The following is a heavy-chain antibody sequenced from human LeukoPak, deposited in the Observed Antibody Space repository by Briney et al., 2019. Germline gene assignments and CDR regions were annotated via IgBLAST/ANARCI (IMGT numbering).Heavy chain of an antibody. CDR2: ISNNGGT. CDR3: VRDRGQKLHYYIDV. Sequence: SETLSLTCSVSGGSFNNDYWSWIRQTPGKGLEWIGYISNNGGTIYNPSLKTRVTISVDTSKNQFFLKLASVTAADTAVYFCVRDRGQKLHYYIDVWGKGTTVTVSS. V-gene: IGHV4-59*01. D-gene: IGHD3-10*01. J-gene: IGHJ6*03. CDR1: GGSFNNDY.